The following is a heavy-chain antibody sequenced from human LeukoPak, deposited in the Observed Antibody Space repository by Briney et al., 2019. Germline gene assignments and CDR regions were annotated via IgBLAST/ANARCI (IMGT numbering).Heavy chain of an antibody. V-gene: IGHV1-2*06. CDR3: ATPVLGYCSGGSCYRDYFDY. Sequence: ASVKVSCTASGYTFTGYYMHWVRQAPGQGLEWMGRINPNSGGTNYAQKFQGRVTMTRDTSISTAYMELSRLRSDDTAVYYCATPVLGYCSGGSCYRDYFDYWGQGTLVTVSS. CDR1: GYTFTGYY. J-gene: IGHJ4*02. D-gene: IGHD2-15*01. CDR2: INPNSGGT.